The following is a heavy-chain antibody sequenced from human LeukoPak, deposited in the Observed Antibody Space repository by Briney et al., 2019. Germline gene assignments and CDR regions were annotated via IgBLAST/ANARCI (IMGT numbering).Heavy chain of an antibody. CDR2: ISYDGSNK. Sequence: GRSLRLSCAASGFTFSSYAMHWVRQAPGKGLEWVAVISYDGSNKYYADSVKGRFTISRDNSMNTLYLQMNSLRAEDTAVYYCARGTLVTALPFDYWGQGTLVTVSS. D-gene: IGHD3-9*01. CDR1: GFTFSSYA. V-gene: IGHV3-30-3*01. CDR3: ARGTLVTALPFDY. J-gene: IGHJ4*02.